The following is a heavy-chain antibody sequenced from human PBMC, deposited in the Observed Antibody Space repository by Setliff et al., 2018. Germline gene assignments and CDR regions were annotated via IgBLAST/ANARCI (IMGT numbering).Heavy chain of an antibody. J-gene: IGHJ3*02. CDR1: GFTFDDYT. CDR2: IRQDGGQT. D-gene: IGHD3-22*01. CDR3: ATDRNYYDSDTFYDAFDI. V-gene: IGHV3-7*01. Sequence: GGSLRLSCAASGFTFDDYTMHWVRQAPGKGLEWVANIRQDGGQTYYEDSVKGRFTISRDNAKNSLYLQMNSLRAEDTALYYCATDRNYYDSDTFYDAFDIWGQGTMVTVSS.